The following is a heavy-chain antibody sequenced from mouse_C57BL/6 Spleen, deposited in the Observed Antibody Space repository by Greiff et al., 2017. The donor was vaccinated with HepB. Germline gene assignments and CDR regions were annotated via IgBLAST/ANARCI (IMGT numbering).Heavy chain of an antibody. J-gene: IGHJ2*01. D-gene: IGHD2-4*01. CDR3: ARDGDYTYYFDY. V-gene: IGHV1-4*01. CDR1: GYTFTSYT. CDR2: INPSSGYT. Sequence: QVHVKQSGAELARPGASVKMSCKASGYTFTSYTMHWVKQRPGQGLEWIGYINPSSGYTKYNQKFKDKATLTADKSSSTAYMQLSSLTSEDSAVYYCARDGDYTYYFDYWGQGTTLTVSS.